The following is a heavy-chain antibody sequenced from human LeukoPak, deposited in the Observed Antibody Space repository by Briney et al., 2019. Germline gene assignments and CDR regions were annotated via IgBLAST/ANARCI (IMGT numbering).Heavy chain of an antibody. Sequence: ASVKASCKASGYTFTSYAMHWVRQAPGQRLEWMGWINAGNGNTKYPQKFQGRVTITRDTSASTAYMELSSLRSEDTAVYYCARDGYSSGWRPLDYWGQGTLVTVSS. CDR1: GYTFTSYA. V-gene: IGHV1-3*01. D-gene: IGHD6-19*01. J-gene: IGHJ4*02. CDR2: INAGNGNT. CDR3: ARDGYSSGWRPLDY.